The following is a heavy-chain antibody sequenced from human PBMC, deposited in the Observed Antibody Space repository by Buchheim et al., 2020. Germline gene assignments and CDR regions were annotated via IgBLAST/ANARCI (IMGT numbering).Heavy chain of an antibody. J-gene: IGHJ6*02. CDR3: AKDNTIAVAGDYYYGMDV. CDR1: GFTFSSYG. D-gene: IGHD6-19*01. CDR2: IRYDGSNK. Sequence: QVQLVESGGGVVQPGRSLRLSCAASGFTFSSYGMHWVRQAPGKGLEWVAFIRYDGSNKYYADSVKGRFTISRDNSKETVDLQMNSLRAEDTAVYYCAKDNTIAVAGDYYYGMDVWGQGTT. V-gene: IGHV3-30*02.